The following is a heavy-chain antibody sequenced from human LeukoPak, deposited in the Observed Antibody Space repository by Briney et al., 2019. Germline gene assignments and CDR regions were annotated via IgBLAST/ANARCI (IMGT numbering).Heavy chain of an antibody. J-gene: IGHJ4*02. D-gene: IGHD6-25*01. CDR3: ARKRAAAISLFLDY. V-gene: IGHV4-31*03. CDR2: IYYSGST. CDR1: GGSISSGGYY. Sequence: PSETLSLTCSVCGGSISSGGYYWSWIRQHPGKGLQWIGYIYYSGSTYYNPSLKSRVTISVDTSENQFSLKLSSVTAADTAVYYCARKRAAAISLFLDYWGPGTLVTVSS.